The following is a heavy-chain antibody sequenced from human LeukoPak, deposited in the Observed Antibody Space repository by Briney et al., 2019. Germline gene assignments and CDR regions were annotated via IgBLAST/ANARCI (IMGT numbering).Heavy chain of an antibody. D-gene: IGHD6-13*01. V-gene: IGHV3-48*03. CDR2: ISSSGSTI. J-gene: IGHJ4*02. CDR3: ARLGIAAAGEVDY. CDR1: GFTFSSYE. Sequence: PGRSLRLSCAASGFTFSSYEMNWVRQAPGQGLEWVSYISSSGSTIYYADSVKGRFTISRDNAKNSLYLQMNSLRAEDTAVYYCARLGIAAAGEVDYWGQGTLVTVSS.